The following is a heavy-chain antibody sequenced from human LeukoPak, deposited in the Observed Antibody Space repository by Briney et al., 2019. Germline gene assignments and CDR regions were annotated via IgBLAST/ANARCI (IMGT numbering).Heavy chain of an antibody. V-gene: IGHV3-66*01. CDR3: ARDLEVTLVAVTNRRPRNYYYYAMDV. Sequence: GGSLRLSCAASGFTVSSNYMSWVRQTPGKGLEWVSIIYSGGRTYYADSVKGRFTISRDNSKNTLYPQMNSLRAEDTAVYYCARDLEVTLVAVTNRRPRNYYYYAMDVWGQGTTVTVSS. D-gene: IGHD4-17*01. CDR2: IYSGGRT. J-gene: IGHJ6*02. CDR1: GFTVSSNY.